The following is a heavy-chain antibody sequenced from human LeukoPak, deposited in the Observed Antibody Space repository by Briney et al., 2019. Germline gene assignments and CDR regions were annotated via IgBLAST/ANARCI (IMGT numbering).Heavy chain of an antibody. D-gene: IGHD3-16*02. V-gene: IGHV3-30-3*01. CDR3: ASDYDYVWGSYRNSN. Sequence: GGSLRLSCAASGFTFSSYAMHWVRQAPGKGLEWVAVISYDGSNKYYADSVKGRFTISRDNSKNTLYLQMNSLRAEDTAVYYCASDYDYVWGSYRNSNWGQGTLVTVSS. CDR2: ISYDGSNK. J-gene: IGHJ4*02. CDR1: GFTFSSYA.